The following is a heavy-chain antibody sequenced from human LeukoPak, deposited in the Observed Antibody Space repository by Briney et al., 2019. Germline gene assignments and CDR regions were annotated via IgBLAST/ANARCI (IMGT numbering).Heavy chain of an antibody. J-gene: IGHJ4*02. V-gene: IGHV1-46*01. CDR2: INPSGGST. D-gene: IGHD3-10*01. CDR1: GYTFTSYY. Sequence: ASVKVSCKASGYTFTSYYMHWVRQAPGQGLEWMGIINPSGGSTSYAQEFQGRVTMTRDTSTSTVYMELSSLRSEDTAVYYCARDTSGGSGRFEYYFDYWGQGTLVTVSS. CDR3: ARDTSGGSGRFEYYFDY.